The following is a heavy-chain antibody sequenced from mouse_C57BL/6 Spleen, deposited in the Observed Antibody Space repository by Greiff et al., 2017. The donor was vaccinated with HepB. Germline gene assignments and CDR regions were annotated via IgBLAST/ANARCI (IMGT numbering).Heavy chain of an antibody. J-gene: IGHJ2*01. D-gene: IGHD2-4*01. CDR1: GYTFTDYE. CDR2: IDPETGGT. Sequence: VQLKESGAELVRPGASVTLSCKASGYTFTDYEMHWVKQTPVHGLEWIGAIDPETGGTAYNQKFKGKAILTADKSSSTAYMELRSLTSEDSAVYYCTRGGIYYDYLDYWGQGTTLTVSS. CDR3: TRGGIYYDYLDY. V-gene: IGHV1-15*01.